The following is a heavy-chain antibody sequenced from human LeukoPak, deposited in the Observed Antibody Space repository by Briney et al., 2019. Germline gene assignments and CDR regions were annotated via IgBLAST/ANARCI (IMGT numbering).Heavy chain of an antibody. J-gene: IGHJ6*02. CDR2: INHSGST. Sequence: SETLSLTCAVYGGSFSGYYWSWIRQPPGKGLEWIGEINHSGSTNYNPSLKSRVTISVDTSKNQCSLKLSSVTAADTAVYYCARGRRNIVVVVAAGYGMDVWGQGTTVTVSS. CDR1: GGSFSGYY. V-gene: IGHV4-34*01. D-gene: IGHD2-15*01. CDR3: ARGRRNIVVVVAAGYGMDV.